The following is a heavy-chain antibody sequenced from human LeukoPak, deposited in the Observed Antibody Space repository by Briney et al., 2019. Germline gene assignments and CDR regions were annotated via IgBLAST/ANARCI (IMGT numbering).Heavy chain of an antibody. J-gene: IGHJ5*02. Sequence: SETLSLTCTVSGGSISSYYWSWIRQPPGKGLEWIGYIYYSWSTNYNPSLKSRVTISVDTSKNQFSLKLSSVTAADTAAYYCARDPLPDIVVVPAALRGGWFDPWGQGTLVTVSS. CDR3: ARDPLPDIVVVPAALRGGWFDP. V-gene: IGHV4-59*01. CDR2: IYYSWST. D-gene: IGHD2-2*01. CDR1: GGSISSYY.